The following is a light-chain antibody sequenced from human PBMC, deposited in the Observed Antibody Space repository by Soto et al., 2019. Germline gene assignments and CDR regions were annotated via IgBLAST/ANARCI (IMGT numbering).Light chain of an antibody. CDR1: SSDIGAYNS. J-gene: IGLJ3*02. CDR3: SSYTTRSTV. CDR2: DVS. Sequence: QSALTQPASVSGSPGQSITIPCTGTSSDIGAYNSVSWYQQNPGKAPKLMIYDVSNRPSGVSNRFSGSKSGNTASLTISGLQTEDEVDYHCSSYTTRSTVFGGGTKLTVL. V-gene: IGLV2-14*01.